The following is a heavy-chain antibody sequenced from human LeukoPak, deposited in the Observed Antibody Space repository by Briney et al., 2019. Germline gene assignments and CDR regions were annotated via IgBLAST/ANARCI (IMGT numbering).Heavy chain of an antibody. Sequence: GESLKISCKGSGYSFTSYWIGWVRQMPGKGLERMGIIYPGDSDTRYSPSFQGQVTISADKSISTAYLQWSSLKASDTAMYYCARLDTNSLSYYYYYYGMDVWGQGTTVTVSS. J-gene: IGHJ6*02. D-gene: IGHD2-8*01. V-gene: IGHV5-51*01. CDR3: ARLDTNSLSYYYYYYGMDV. CDR2: IYPGDSDT. CDR1: GYSFTSYW.